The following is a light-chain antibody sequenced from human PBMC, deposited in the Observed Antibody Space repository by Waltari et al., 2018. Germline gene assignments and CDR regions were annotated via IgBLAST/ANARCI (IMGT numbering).Light chain of an antibody. CDR2: LGS. CDR1: QSLLHSNGYNY. Sequence: DIVVTQSPPSLPVTPGEPASISSRASQSLLHSNGYNYVDWYLQKPGQSPQLLIYLGSNRASGVPDRFSGSGSGTDFTLKISRVEAEDVGVYYCMQSLRALWTFGQGTKVEIK. V-gene: IGKV2-28*01. J-gene: IGKJ1*01. CDR3: MQSLRALWT.